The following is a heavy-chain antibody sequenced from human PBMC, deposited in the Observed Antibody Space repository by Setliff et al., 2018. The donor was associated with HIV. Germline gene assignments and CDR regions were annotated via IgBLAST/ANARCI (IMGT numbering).Heavy chain of an antibody. Sequence: ASVKVSCKPSGHTFSNSDIHWVRRATGQGLEGMGWMNPNSGVTGYALKFHDRVTMTRDNSISTAYLELRTLTSEDTAVYYCASGKGVGGVVITDGLDVWGKGTTVTVSS. V-gene: IGHV1-8*02. CDR3: ASGKGVGGVVITDGLDV. J-gene: IGHJ6*04. CDR2: MNPNSGVT. CDR1: GHTFSNSD. D-gene: IGHD3-10*01.